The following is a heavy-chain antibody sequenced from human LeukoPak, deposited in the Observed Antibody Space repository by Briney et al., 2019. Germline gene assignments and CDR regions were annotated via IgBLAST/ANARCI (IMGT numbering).Heavy chain of an antibody. Sequence: GGSLRLSCAASGFTFSSYAMSWVRQAPGKGLEWVSGTSSTGRSIHYADSVKGRFTISRDNSKNTLYLQMNSLRADDTAVYYCAKDMNSWRDGSGLGDYFDYWGQGTLVTVSS. J-gene: IGHJ4*02. CDR3: AKDMNSWRDGSGLGDYFDY. V-gene: IGHV3-23*01. CDR2: TSSTGRSI. CDR1: GFTFSSYA. D-gene: IGHD6-19*01.